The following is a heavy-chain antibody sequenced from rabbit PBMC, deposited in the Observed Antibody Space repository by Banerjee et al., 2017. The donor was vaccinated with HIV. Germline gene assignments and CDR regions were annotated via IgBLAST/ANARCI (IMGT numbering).Heavy chain of an antibody. V-gene: IGHV1S7*01. Sequence: QQLEESGGGLVQPGGSLKLSCKASGFDFNNYYMSWVRQAPGKGLEWIGIIYAGKGSTDYASWVNGRFTISSDNAQNTVDLQMNSLTAADTATYFCARCETYGYAGYAYANVYYGMDLWGPGTLVTVS. CDR3: ARCETYGYAGYAYANVYYGMDL. J-gene: IGHJ6*01. CDR1: GFDFNNYY. CDR2: IYAGKGST. D-gene: IGHD6-1*01.